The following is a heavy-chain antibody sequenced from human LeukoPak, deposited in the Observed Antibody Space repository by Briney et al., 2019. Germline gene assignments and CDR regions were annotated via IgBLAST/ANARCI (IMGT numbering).Heavy chain of an antibody. V-gene: IGHV2-5*02. CDR1: GFSLSTSGVG. J-gene: IGHJ3*02. Sequence: SGPTLVNPTQTLTLTCTFSGFSLSTSGVGVGWIRQPPGKALEWLALIYWDDDKRYSPSLKSRLTISKDTSKSQVVLTMTNMDPVDTATYYCAREGIQGAFDIWGQGTMVTVSS. CDR2: IYWDDDK. CDR3: AREGIQGAFDI. D-gene: IGHD1-14*01.